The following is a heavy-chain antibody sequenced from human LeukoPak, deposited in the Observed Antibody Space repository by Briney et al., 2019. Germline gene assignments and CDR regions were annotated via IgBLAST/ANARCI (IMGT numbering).Heavy chain of an antibody. CDR1: GFTISTYW. D-gene: IGHD5-24*01. CDR3: ARGDGYNFFDS. CDR2: FYADGST. J-gene: IGHJ4*02. V-gene: IGHV3-66*01. Sequence: GASLRLSCVGSGFTISTYWMSWVRQAPGKGLEWVSVFYADGSTYYADSARGRFTISRDNSKNTLYLQMNSLRAEDTAVYYCARGDGYNFFDSWGQGTLVTVSS.